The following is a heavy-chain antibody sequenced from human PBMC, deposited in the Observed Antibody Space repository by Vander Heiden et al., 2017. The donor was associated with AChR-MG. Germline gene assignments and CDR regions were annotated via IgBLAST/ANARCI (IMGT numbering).Heavy chain of an antibody. Sequence: QLQLQESGPGLVKPSETLSLTCTVSGGSISSSSYYWGWIRQPPGKGLEWIGSIYYSGSTYYNPSLKSRVTISVDTSKNQFSLKLSSVTAADTAVYYCARLPRYSGYDDSSDYWGQGTLVTVSS. CDR3: ARLPRYSGYDDSSDY. D-gene: IGHD5-12*01. V-gene: IGHV4-39*01. CDR2: IYYSGST. J-gene: IGHJ4*02. CDR1: GGSISSSSYY.